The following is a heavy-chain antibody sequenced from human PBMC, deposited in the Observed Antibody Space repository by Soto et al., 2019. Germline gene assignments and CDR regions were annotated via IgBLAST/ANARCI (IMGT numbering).Heavy chain of an antibody. J-gene: IGHJ4*02. D-gene: IGHD3-3*01. CDR2: IYYSGST. V-gene: IGHV4-59*01. CDR1: GGSISSYY. Sequence: QVQLQESGPGLVKPSETLSLTCTVSGGSISSYYWSWIRQPPGKGLEWIGYIYYSGSTNYNPSLKSRVPISVDTSKNQFSLKLSSVTAADTAVYYCARGSIGPLRFLEWPRERVFDYWGQGTLVTVSS. CDR3: ARGSIGPLRFLEWPRERVFDY.